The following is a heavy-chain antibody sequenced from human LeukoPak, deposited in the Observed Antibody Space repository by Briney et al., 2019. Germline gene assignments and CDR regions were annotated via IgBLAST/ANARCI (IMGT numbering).Heavy chain of an antibody. CDR1: GGTFSSYA. J-gene: IGHJ4*02. CDR3: ARGITLDYGDYVGFDY. D-gene: IGHD4-17*01. V-gene: IGHV1-69*13. Sequence: ASVKVSCKASGGTFSSYAISWVRQAPGQGLEWMGGIIPIFGTANYAQKFQGRVTITADESTSTAYMELSSLTSEDTAVYFCARGITLDYGDYVGFDYWGQGTLVTVSS. CDR2: IIPIFGTA.